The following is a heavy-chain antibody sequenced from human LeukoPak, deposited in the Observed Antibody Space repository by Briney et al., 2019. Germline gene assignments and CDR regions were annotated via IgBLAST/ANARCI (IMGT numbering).Heavy chain of an antibody. D-gene: IGHD4-17*01. V-gene: IGHV4-39*02. CDR2: IYYSGRT. CDR3: AREVTTWFDP. J-gene: IGHJ5*02. Sequence: PSETLSLTCTVSGGSISSSDYYWGWIRQPPGKGLEWIGSIYYSGRTYYNPSPKSRVTISVDTSKNQCSLKLSSVTPADTAVYYCAREVTTWFDPWGQGTLVTVSS. CDR1: GGSISSSDYY.